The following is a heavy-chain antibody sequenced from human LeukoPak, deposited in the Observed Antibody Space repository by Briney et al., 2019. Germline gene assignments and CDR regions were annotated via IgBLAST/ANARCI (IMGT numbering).Heavy chain of an antibody. D-gene: IGHD6-13*01. CDR1: GFSLSTSGVG. CDR3: AHRGSSRRYDY. Sequence: SGPTRVKPTQTLTLTCTFSGFSLSTSGVGVGWIRQPPGKALEWLALIYWADDKRYSPSLKSRLTITKDTSKNQVVLTMTNMDHVDTATYYCAHRGSSRRYDYWGQGTLVTVSS. CDR2: IYWADDK. V-gene: IGHV2-5*02. J-gene: IGHJ4*02.